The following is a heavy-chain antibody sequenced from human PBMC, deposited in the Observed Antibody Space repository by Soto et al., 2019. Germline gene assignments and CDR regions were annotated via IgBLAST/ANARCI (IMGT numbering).Heavy chain of an antibody. V-gene: IGHV3-23*01. D-gene: IGHD6-19*01. CDR1: GVAFSFYS. Sequence: EVVLLESGGGLVQPGGSLRLSCEVSGVAFSFYSMSGVRQAPGKGLEWVASISGNGATTYYAASGKGRFTFSRDNSKNTVHRQMNSLRGEDTAVYYCAKDRGGFTSGWEFFDFWGQGTLVTVSS. CDR3: AKDRGGFTSGWEFFDF. CDR2: ISGNGATT. J-gene: IGHJ4*02.